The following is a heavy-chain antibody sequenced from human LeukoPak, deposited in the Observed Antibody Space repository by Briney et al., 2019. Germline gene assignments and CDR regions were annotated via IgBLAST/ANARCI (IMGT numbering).Heavy chain of an antibody. CDR3: AKAGSSFYYYYMDV. J-gene: IGHJ6*03. V-gene: IGHV3-23*01. Sequence: GGSLRLSCVASGFTFSSRGMNWVRQAPGKGLEWVSGITSGTRTYYADSVKGRFTISRDNSKNTLYLQMNSLRAEDTAVYYCAKAGSSFYYYYMDVWGKGTTVTISS. CDR1: GFTFSSRG. CDR2: ITSGTRT. D-gene: IGHD2-2*01.